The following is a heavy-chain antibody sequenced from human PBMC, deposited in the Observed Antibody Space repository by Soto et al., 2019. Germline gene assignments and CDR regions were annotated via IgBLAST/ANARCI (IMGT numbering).Heavy chain of an antibody. V-gene: IGHV3-30*03. D-gene: IGHD1-20*01. CDR3: ARDPVPGIPDYFDR. CDR1: GFVFGNYA. J-gene: IGHJ4*02. Sequence: QVRLVESGGGVVQPGGSLRLSCAASGFVFGNYAMHWVRQAPGKGPEWLTVIGHDGVNKYYADSVRGRFTISRDDSKSTLYLEMNSLRVEDSAVYYCARDPVPGIPDYFDRWGQGTLVTVSS. CDR2: IGHDGVNK.